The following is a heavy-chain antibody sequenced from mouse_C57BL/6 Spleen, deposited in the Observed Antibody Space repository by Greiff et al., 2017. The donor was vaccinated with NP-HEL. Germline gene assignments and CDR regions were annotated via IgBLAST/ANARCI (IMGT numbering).Heavy chain of an antibody. Sequence: EVMLVESEGGLVQPGSSIKLSCTASGFTFSDYYMAWVRQVPEKGLEWVANINYDGSSTYYLDSLKSRFIISRDNAKNILYLQMSSLKSEDTATYYCAREWIYYGNYGAMDYWGQGTSVTVSS. CDR2: INYDGSST. J-gene: IGHJ4*01. D-gene: IGHD2-1*01. V-gene: IGHV5-16*01. CDR1: GFTFSDYY. CDR3: AREWIYYGNYGAMDY.